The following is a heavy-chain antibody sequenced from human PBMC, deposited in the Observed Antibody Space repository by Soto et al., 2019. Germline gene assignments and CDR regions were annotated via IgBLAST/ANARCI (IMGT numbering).Heavy chain of an antibody. Sequence: EVQLLGYGGGLVQPGGSLRLSCAASGFTFSSYAMSWVRQAPGKGLEWVSGISGSGVSTHYADSVKGRFTISRDNSKNTLYLQMNSLRAEDTAVYYCAKEVGYSSGYDYFDYWGQGTLVTVSS. CDR1: GFTFSSYA. D-gene: IGHD6-19*01. CDR2: ISGSGVST. CDR3: AKEVGYSSGYDYFDY. J-gene: IGHJ4*02. V-gene: IGHV3-23*01.